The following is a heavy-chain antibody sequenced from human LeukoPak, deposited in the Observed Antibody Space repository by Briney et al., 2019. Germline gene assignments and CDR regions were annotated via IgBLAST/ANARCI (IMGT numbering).Heavy chain of an antibody. Sequence: SETLSLTCTVSGGSISSGSYYWSWIRQPAGKGLEWIGRIYTSGSTNYNPSLKSRVTISVDTSKNQFSLKLSSVTAADTAVYYCARETLEELLMDVWGKGTTVTTSS. D-gene: IGHD3-16*01. CDR1: GGSISSGSYY. CDR3: ARETLEELLMDV. J-gene: IGHJ6*03. V-gene: IGHV4-61*02. CDR2: IYTSGST.